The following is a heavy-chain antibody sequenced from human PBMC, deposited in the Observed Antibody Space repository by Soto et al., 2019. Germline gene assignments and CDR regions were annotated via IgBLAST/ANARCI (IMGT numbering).Heavy chain of an antibody. CDR1: GFTFSSYW. Sequence: EVQLVESGGGLVQPGGSLRLSCAASGFTFSSYWMHWVRQAPGKGLVWVSRINSDGSSTSYADSYADSVKGRFTIATDHAKNTLHLQMNSLRAEDTAVYYCARARLGGFDYWGQGTLVTVSS. CDR2: INSDGSST. V-gene: IGHV3-74*01. J-gene: IGHJ4*02. CDR3: ARARLGGFDY. D-gene: IGHD3-10*01.